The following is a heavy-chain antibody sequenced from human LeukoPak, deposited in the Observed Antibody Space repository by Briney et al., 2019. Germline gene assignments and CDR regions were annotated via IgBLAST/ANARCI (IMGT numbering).Heavy chain of an antibody. J-gene: IGHJ6*03. V-gene: IGHV1-2*04. CDR3: ARSVGMDV. Sequence: GASVEVSCKASVYTFTGYYMHWVRQAPGQWLEWMGWINPNSGGTNYAQKFQGWVTMTRDTSISTAYMELSRLRSDDTAVYYCARSVGMDVWGKGTTVTVSS. CDR1: VYTFTGYY. D-gene: IGHD2-15*01. CDR2: INPNSGGT.